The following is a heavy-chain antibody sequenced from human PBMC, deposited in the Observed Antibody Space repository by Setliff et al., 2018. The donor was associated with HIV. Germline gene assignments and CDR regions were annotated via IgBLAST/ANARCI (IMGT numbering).Heavy chain of an antibody. V-gene: IGHV7-4-1*02. CDR2: INTNTGNP. CDR3: ARVSDTGVDPQTHRDY. D-gene: IGHD2-21*01. Sequence: ASVKVSCKTSGYTFTNYALNWVRQAPGQGLEWMGWINTNTGNPTYAQGFTGRFVFSLDTSVSTAYLQISSLKAEDSAIYYCARVSDTGVDPQTHRDYWGQGSLVTV. CDR1: GYTFTNYA. J-gene: IGHJ4*02.